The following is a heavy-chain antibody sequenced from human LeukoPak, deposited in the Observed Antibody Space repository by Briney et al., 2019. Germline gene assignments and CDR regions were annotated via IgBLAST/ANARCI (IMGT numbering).Heavy chain of an antibody. V-gene: IGHV3-53*04. D-gene: IGHD3-3*01. CDR2: IYSGGST. CDR1: GFTVSSNY. Sequence: GGSLRLSCAASGFTVSSNYMSWVRQAPGKGLEWVSVIYSGGSTYYADSVKGRFTISRHNSKNTLYLQMDSLRDEDTAVYYCARGDFWSGYYTGLYWGQGTLVTVSS. CDR3: ARGDFWSGYYTGLY. J-gene: IGHJ4*02.